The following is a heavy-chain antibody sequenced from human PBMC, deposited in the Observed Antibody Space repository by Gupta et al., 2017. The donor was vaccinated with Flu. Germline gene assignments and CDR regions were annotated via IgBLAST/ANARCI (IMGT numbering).Heavy chain of an antibody. CDR2: GFHSGTT. D-gene: IGHD2-21*01. J-gene: IGHJ4*02. Sequence: IRQSPGKGPEWIGSGFHSGTTYYSPSLQSRVTISVDTSKNQFSLKVNSVTAADTAVYYCASAIRRPVGPFGDWGQGTLVTVSS. CDR3: ASAIRRPVGPFGD. V-gene: IGHV4-39*01.